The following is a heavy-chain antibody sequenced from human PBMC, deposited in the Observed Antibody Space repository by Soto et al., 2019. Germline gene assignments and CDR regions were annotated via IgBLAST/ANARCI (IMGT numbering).Heavy chain of an antibody. D-gene: IGHD2-21*02. J-gene: IGHJ4*02. Sequence: QVQLVESGGGVVQPGRSLRLSCAASGFTFSSYGMHWVRQAPGKGLEWVAVISYDGSNKYYADSVKGRFTISRDNSKNTLYLQMNSLRAEDTAVYYCAKDQQVVVTAAFDYWGQGTLVTVSS. V-gene: IGHV3-30*18. CDR3: AKDQQVVVTAAFDY. CDR1: GFTFSSYG. CDR2: ISYDGSNK.